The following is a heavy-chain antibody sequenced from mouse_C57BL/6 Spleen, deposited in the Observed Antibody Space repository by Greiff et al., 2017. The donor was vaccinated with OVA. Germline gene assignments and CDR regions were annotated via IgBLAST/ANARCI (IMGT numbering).Heavy chain of an antibody. D-gene: IGHD1-1*01. CDR2: IDPANGNT. V-gene: IGHV14-3*01. CDR1: GFNIQNTY. CDR3: ARMDYGGLAY. J-gene: IGHJ3*01. Sequence: VQLQQSVAELVRPGASVKLSCTASGFNIQNTYMHWVKQRPEQGLEWIGRIDPANGNTKYAPKFQGKATITADTSSNTAYLQLSSLTSEDTAIYYCARMDYGGLAYWGQGTLVTVSA.